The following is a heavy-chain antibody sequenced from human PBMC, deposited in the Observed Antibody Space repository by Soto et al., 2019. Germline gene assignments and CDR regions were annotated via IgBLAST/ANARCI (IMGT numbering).Heavy chain of an antibody. Sequence: TSETLSLTCAVSGGSISSSNWWSWVRQPPGKGLEWIGEIYHSGSTNYNPPLKSRVTISVDKSKNQFSLKLSSVTAADTAVYYCARAYYDSSGYYYVISWGQGTLVTVSS. CDR3: ARAYYDSSGYYYVIS. J-gene: IGHJ4*02. CDR1: GGSISSSNW. V-gene: IGHV4-4*02. D-gene: IGHD3-22*01. CDR2: IYHSGST.